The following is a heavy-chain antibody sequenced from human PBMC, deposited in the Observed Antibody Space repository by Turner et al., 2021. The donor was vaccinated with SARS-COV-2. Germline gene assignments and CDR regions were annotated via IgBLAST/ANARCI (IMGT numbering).Heavy chain of an antibody. J-gene: IGHJ4*02. V-gene: IGHV3-53*02. CDR3: ARLNYYDSSGRDY. CDR1: GLTVSSNY. Sequence: EVQLVETGGGLIQPGGSLRLSCAASGLTVSSNYINWVRQAPGKGLEWVSTISVSGGSTYYADSVEGRFTISRDVSKNTLYLQMHSLRAEDTAVYYCARLNYYDSSGRDYWGQGTLVTVSS. D-gene: IGHD3-22*01. CDR2: SVSGGST.